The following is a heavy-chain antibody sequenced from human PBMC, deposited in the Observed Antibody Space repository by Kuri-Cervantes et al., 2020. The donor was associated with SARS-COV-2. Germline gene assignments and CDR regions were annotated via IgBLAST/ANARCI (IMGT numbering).Heavy chain of an antibody. CDR3: ARAAGYYDSSGYSDDAFDI. Sequence: GESLKISCAASGFTFSSYGMHWVRQAPGKGLEWVAFIRYDGSNKYYAGSVKGRFTISRDNSKNTLYLQMNSLRAEDTAVYYCARAAGYYDSSGYSDDAFDIWGQGTMVTVSS. D-gene: IGHD3-22*01. CDR2: IRYDGSNK. V-gene: IGHV3-30*02. J-gene: IGHJ3*02. CDR1: GFTFSSYG.